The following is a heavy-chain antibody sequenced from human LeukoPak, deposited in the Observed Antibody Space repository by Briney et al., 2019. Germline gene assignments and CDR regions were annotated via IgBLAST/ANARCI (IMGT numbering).Heavy chain of an antibody. CDR1: GFTVSSNY. Sequence: GSLRLSCAASGFTVSSNYMNWVRQPPGKGLEWIGEINHSGSTNYNPSLKSRVTISVDTSKNQLSLKLSSVTAADTAVYYCARVRKPHAFDIWGQGTMVTVSS. J-gene: IGHJ3*02. CDR2: INHSGST. V-gene: IGHV4-34*01. CDR3: ARVRKPHAFDI.